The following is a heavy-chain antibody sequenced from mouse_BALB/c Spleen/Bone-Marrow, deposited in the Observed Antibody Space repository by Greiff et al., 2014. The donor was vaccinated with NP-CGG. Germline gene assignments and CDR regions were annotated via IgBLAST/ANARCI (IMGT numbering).Heavy chain of an antibody. CDR1: GYTFTSYW. CDR2: IYPGDGDT. J-gene: IGHJ3*01. Sequence: VQLQQSGAELARPGASVKLSCKASGYTFTSYWMQWVKQRPGQGLEWIGAIYPGDGDTRYTQKFKGKATLTADKSSSTAYMQLSSLASEDSAVYCCTRDGNYPAWFAYWGQGTLVTVSA. CDR3: TRDGNYPAWFAY. D-gene: IGHD2-1*01. V-gene: IGHV1-87*01.